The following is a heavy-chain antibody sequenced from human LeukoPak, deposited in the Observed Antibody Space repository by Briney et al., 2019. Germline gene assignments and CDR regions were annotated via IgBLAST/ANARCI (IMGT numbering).Heavy chain of an antibody. CDR1: GGSTSSGDYY. CDR3: ARSSHYDILTGPFDY. CDR2: IYYSGST. J-gene: IGHJ4*02. Sequence: SETLSLTCTVSGGSTSSGDYYWSWIRQPPGKGLEWIGYIYYSGSTYYNPSLKSRVTISVDTSKNQFSLKLSSVTAADTAVYYCARSSHYDILTGPFDYWGQGTLVTVSS. V-gene: IGHV4-30-4*01. D-gene: IGHD3-9*01.